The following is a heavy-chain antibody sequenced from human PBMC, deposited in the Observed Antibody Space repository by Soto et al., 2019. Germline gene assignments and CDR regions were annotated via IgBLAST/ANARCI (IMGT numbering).Heavy chain of an antibody. CDR3: CRGGIGGYYASSGLDAVDI. CDR1: GCTFSSYA. CDR2: VSGSGGST. Sequence: GGSLRRSCAASGCTFSSYAMSWVRKAPGKGLEWVSAVSGSGGSTYHADSVEGRFTISRDNYKNTLYLQMNSLRAEDTAVYYCCRGGIGGYYASSGLDAVDIWRQRTMVTVSS. V-gene: IGHV3-23*01. D-gene: IGHD3-22*01. J-gene: IGHJ3*02.